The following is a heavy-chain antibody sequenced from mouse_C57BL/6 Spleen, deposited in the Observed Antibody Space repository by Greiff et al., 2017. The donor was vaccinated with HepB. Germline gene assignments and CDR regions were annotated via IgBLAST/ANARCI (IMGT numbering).Heavy chain of an antibody. CDR1: GYTFTDYY. V-gene: IGHV1-26*01. D-gene: IGHD2-5*01. J-gene: IGHJ4*01. CDR2: INPNNGGT. CDR3: ARSGSNYVGMDY. Sequence: VQLQQSGPELVKPGASVKISCKASGYTFTDYYMNWVKQSHGKSLEWIGDINPNNGGTSYNQKFKGKATLTVDKSSSTAYMELRSLTSEDSAVYYCARSGSNYVGMDYWGQGTSVTVSS.